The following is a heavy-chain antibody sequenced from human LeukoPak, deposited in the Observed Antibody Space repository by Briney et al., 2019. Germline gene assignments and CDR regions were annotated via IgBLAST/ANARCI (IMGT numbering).Heavy chain of an antibody. D-gene: IGHD5-12*01. J-gene: IGHJ3*02. CDR3: AKDGVATQHALDI. V-gene: IGHV3-23*01. Sequence: GGSLRLSCAASGFNFRAYAMTWVRQAPGKGLDWVSGISGSGGTTYYADSVRGRFTISRDNSKNTVYLQLNNLRAEDTAVYYCAKDGVATQHALDIWGHGTMVAVSS. CDR2: ISGSGGTT. CDR1: GFNFRAYA.